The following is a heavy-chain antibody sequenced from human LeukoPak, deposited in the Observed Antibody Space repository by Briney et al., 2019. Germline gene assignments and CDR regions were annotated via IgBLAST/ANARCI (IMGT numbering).Heavy chain of an antibody. D-gene: IGHD4-23*01. J-gene: IGHJ4*02. Sequence: SQTLSLTCVISGDSFSSLTAAWNWIRQSPSRGLEWLGRTYYRSKWSTEYAVSVRSRITISPDTSKNQFSLHLSSVTPEDTAGFYWGRGGPGGGGGFWGQGTLVTVSS. CDR3: GRGGPGGGGGF. CDR1: GDSFSSLTAA. CDR2: TYYRSKWST. V-gene: IGHV6-1*01.